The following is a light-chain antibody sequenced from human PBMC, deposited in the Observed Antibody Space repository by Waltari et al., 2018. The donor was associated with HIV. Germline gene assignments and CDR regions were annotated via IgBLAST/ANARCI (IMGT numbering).Light chain of an antibody. CDR2: LGS. CDR1: QSLLHRNGYHY. V-gene: IGKV2-28*01. Sequence: DIVMTQSPLSLSVTPGEPASISCRSSQSLLHRNGYHYLDWYLQKPGQSPQLLIYLGSNRASGVPDRFSGSGSGTDFTLKISRVEAEDVGVYYCMQVLQTWTFGQGTKVEIK. CDR3: MQVLQTWT. J-gene: IGKJ1*01.